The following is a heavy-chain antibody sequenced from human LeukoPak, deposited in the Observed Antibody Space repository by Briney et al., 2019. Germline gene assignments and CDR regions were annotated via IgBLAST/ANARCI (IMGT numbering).Heavy chain of an antibody. D-gene: IGHD5-24*01. CDR1: GYTFTSYG. Sequence: ASVKVSCKASGYTFTSYGISWVRQAPGQGLEWMGWINPNSGGTNYAQKFQGRVTMTRDTSISTAYMELSRLRSDDAAVYYCARLEMATIRTSAFDIWGQGTMVTVSS. CDR3: ARLEMATIRTSAFDI. V-gene: IGHV1-2*02. J-gene: IGHJ3*02. CDR2: INPNSGGT.